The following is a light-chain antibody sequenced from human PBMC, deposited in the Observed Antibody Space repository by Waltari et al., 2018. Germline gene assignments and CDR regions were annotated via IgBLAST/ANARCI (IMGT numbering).Light chain of an antibody. CDR1: QAISSH. CDR3: QQLNSYPIT. CDR2: GAS. J-gene: IGKJ5*01. V-gene: IGKV1-9*01. Sequence: DIQLTQSPSFLSASVGDRVTITCRASQAISSHLAWYQKNPGKAPKLLVYGASTLGSGVPSGFSGGGSGTEFTLTISSLQPEDFATYYCQQLNSYPITFGQGTRLEIK.